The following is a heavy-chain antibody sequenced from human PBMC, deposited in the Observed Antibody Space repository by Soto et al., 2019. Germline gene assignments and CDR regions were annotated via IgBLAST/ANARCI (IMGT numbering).Heavy chain of an antibody. CDR2: IKDKTYGGTT. CDR1: GFPLSNTW. D-gene: IGHD2-21*02. Sequence: GGSLRLSCAASGFPLSNTWMSWVRQAPGKGLEWVGRIKDKTYGGTTDYAAPVKDRFSISRDDSKNTLYLQMNSLETEDTAVYFCARTVVTGRLPNWFDPWGQGTLVTVSS. J-gene: IGHJ5*02. CDR3: ARTVVTGRLPNWFDP. V-gene: IGHV3-15*01.